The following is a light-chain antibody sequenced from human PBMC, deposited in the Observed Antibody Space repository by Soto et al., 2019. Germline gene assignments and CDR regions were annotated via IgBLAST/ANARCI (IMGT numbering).Light chain of an antibody. V-gene: IGKV3-20*01. CDR2: GTS. J-gene: IGKJ1*01. Sequence: EIGLTQSPGTLSLSPGERVTLSCRASPSVTSNYLAWYQQKPGQAPRLLLFGTSSRATDIPDRFSGSGSGLDFTLTISSVRSEYAAIYYCQEYCEWSPMTFGQGTKVEI. CDR1: PSVTSNY. CDR3: QEYCEWSPMT.